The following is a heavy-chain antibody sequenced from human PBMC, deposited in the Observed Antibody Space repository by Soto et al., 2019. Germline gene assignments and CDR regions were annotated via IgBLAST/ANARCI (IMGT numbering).Heavy chain of an antibody. Sequence: QVQLQESGPGLVKPSETLSLTCAVSGDSITNFNWWTWVRQPPGRGLEWIGEIYHSGSTNYNPSLKCRVTISLDKSKNQFSLNLGSVTAADTALYFCARVRSDGWYWAFDFWGQGTMVTVSS. D-gene: IGHD6-19*01. CDR3: ARVRSDGWYWAFDF. CDR2: IYHSGST. V-gene: IGHV4-4*02. CDR1: GDSITNFNW. J-gene: IGHJ3*01.